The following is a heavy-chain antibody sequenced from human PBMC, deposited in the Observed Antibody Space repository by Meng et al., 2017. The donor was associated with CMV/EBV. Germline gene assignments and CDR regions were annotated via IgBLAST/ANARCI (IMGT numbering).Heavy chain of an antibody. CDR3: ARGGWSDFDY. J-gene: IGHJ4*02. CDR2: IYYSGST. V-gene: IGHV4-39*07. CDR1: GGSISSSSYY. D-gene: IGHD6-19*01. Sequence: QPQPQESGPGLVKPSAPLPLTCTFSGGSISSSSYYWGWIRQPPGKGLEWIGSIYYSGSTYYNPSLKSRVTISVDTSKNQFSLKLSSVTAADTAVYYCARGGWSDFDYWGQGTLVTVSS.